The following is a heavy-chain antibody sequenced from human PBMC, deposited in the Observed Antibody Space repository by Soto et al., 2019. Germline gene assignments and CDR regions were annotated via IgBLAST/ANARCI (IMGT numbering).Heavy chain of an antibody. V-gene: IGHV3-33*01. Sequence: QVQLVESGGGVVQPGRSLRLSCAASGFTFSSYGMHWVRQAPGKGLEWVAVIWYDGSNKYYADSVKGRFTISRDNSKNTLYLQMNSLRAEDTAVYYCARAVGLHTRYGMDVWGQGTTVTVSS. CDR2: IWYDGSNK. D-gene: IGHD4-4*01. J-gene: IGHJ6*02. CDR1: GFTFSSYG. CDR3: ARAVGLHTRYGMDV.